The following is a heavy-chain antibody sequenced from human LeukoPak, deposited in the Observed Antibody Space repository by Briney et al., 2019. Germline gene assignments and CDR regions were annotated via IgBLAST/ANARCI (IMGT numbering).Heavy chain of an antibody. J-gene: IGHJ4*02. Sequence: SETLSLTCTVSGGSTNSYYWSWIRQPAGKGLEWIGRIYTSGSTDYNPSLKSRVTMSVDTSKNQFSLEVRSVTAADTAVYYCARDRPYSESGRWIRFDFWGQGTLVTVSS. CDR1: GGSTNSYY. CDR3: ARDRPYSESGRWIRFDF. CDR2: IYTSGST. D-gene: IGHD3-10*01. V-gene: IGHV4-4*07.